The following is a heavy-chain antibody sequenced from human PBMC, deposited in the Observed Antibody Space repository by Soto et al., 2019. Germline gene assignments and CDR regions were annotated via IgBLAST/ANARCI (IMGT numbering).Heavy chain of an antibody. D-gene: IGHD3-22*01. Sequence: SVKVSCKASGGTFSSYAISWVRQAPGQGLEWMGGIIPIFGTANYAQKFQGRVTITADESTSTAYMELSSLRSEDTAVYYCARLKDYYDSSGYYSVLDYWGQGTLVTISS. V-gene: IGHV1-69*13. CDR1: GGTFSSYA. CDR3: ARLKDYYDSSGYYSVLDY. J-gene: IGHJ4*02. CDR2: IIPIFGTA.